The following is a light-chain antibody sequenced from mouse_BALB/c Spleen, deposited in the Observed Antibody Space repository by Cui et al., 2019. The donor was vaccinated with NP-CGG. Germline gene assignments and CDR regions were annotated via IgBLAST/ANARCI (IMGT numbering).Light chain of an antibody. CDR3: ALWYSNHWV. CDR2: GTN. J-gene: IGLJ1*01. Sequence: QAVVTQESALTTSPGETVTLTCRSSTGAVTTSNYAHWVHENPHPLFSGLIGGTNNRAQGVPARFSGSLIGDKAALTITGAQTEDEAIYFCALWYSNHWVFGGGTKLTVL. CDR1: TGAVTTSNY. V-gene: IGLV1*01.